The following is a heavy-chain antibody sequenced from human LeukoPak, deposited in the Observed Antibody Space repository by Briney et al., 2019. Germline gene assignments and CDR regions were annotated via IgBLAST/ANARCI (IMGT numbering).Heavy chain of an antibody. CDR1: GFTFNNHW. CDR2: IKQDGSEK. J-gene: IGHJ2*01. V-gene: IGHV3-7*01. D-gene: IGHD6-19*01. Sequence: GGSLRLSCAASGFTFNNHWMSWVRQAPGKGLEWAANIKQDGSEKNYVDSVKGRFTISRDNAKNSLFLQMNSLRVEDTAVYYCAREGQWLVRYFDLWGRGTLVTVSS. CDR3: AREGQWLVRYFDL.